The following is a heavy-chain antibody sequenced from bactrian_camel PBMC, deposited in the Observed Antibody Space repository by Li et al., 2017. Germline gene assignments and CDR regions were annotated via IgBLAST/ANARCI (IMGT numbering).Heavy chain of an antibody. CDR1: EDTYSEWDDSTPYNC. CDR2: VCYRGGGT. J-gene: IGHJ4*01. D-gene: IGHD7*01. CDR3: AVDSSFVTCD. V-gene: IGHV3S63*01. Sequence: HVQLVESGGGSVQAGGSLRLSCSASEDTYSEWDDSTPYNCMGWFRQSPGKEREGVAVVCYRGGGTYYSDSVKGRFTISQGTAKTTVYLQMDNLKPEDTAVYYCAVDSSFVTCDGAQGTQVTVS.